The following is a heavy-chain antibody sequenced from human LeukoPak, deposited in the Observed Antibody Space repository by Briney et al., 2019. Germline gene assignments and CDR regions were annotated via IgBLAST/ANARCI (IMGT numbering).Heavy chain of an antibody. CDR2: IKQDGSEK. J-gene: IGHJ3*02. V-gene: IGHV3-7*01. CDR3: ARDWLWYYYDSSGSQRADAFDI. CDR1: GFTFSSYW. D-gene: IGHD3-22*01. Sequence: GGSLRLSCAASGFTFSSYWMSWVRQAPGKGLEWVANIKQDGSEKYYVDSVKGRFTISRDNAKNSLYLQMNSLRAKDTAVYYCARDWLWYYYDSSGSQRADAFDIWGQGTMVTVSS.